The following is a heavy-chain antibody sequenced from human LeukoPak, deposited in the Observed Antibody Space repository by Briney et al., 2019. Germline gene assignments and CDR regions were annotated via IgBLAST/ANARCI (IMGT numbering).Heavy chain of an antibody. Sequence: GESLKISCKGSGYSFTSYWIGWVRQMPGKGLEWMGIIYPGDSDTRYSPSFQGQVTISADKSISTAHLQWSSLKASDTAMYYCARHHGGSYRYYYYYGMDVWGQGTTVTVSS. CDR3: ARHHGGSYRYYYYYGMDV. V-gene: IGHV5-51*01. J-gene: IGHJ6*02. CDR2: IYPGDSDT. D-gene: IGHD1-26*01. CDR1: GYSFTSYW.